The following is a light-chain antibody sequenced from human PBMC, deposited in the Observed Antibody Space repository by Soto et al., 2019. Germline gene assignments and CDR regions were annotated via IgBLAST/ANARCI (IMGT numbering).Light chain of an antibody. CDR1: QTIDTY. CDR2: AVS. Sequence: DIQMTQSPSSLSASVGDRVTITCRASQTIDTYLNWYQQKPGKAPKLLIYAVSRLQSGVPSRFSGSGSGTDFTLTISNLQPEDFATYYCQQTYTTPLAFGGGTKVDFK. CDR3: QQTYTTPLA. J-gene: IGKJ4*01. V-gene: IGKV1-39*01.